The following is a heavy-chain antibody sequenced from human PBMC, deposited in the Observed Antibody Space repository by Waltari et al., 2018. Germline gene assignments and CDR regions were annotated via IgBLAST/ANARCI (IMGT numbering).Heavy chain of an antibody. D-gene: IGHD3-22*01. J-gene: IGHJ2*01. V-gene: IGHV4-39*01. CDR2: IFYSGAT. CDR3: ARQDYYYVKGYFDL. Sequence: QLQLQESGPGLVKPSETVSLTCTVSGGSISSVAYYWGWVRQPPGKGLESIASIFYSGATYYNPSLESRVTISVDTSKNQFSLELTSVTDADTAVYYCARQDYYYVKGYFDLWGRGTLVTVSS. CDR1: GGSISSVAYY.